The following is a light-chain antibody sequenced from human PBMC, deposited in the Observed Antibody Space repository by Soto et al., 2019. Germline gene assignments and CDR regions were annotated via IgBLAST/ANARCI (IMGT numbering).Light chain of an antibody. CDR1: QTIAKS. Sequence: DVQMTQSPPSLSASVGDSVTLTCRTSQTIAKSLTWYQQKPGKSPKLLIHNAVILQSGVPSRFSGSMSGTDFTLAVSSLQPDDFATYICQQSYSIPFTFGPGTKVE. V-gene: IGKV1-39*01. CDR2: NAV. J-gene: IGKJ2*01. CDR3: QQSYSIPFT.